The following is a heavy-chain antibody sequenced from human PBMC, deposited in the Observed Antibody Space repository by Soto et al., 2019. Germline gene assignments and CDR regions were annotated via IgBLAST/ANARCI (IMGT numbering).Heavy chain of an antibody. D-gene: IGHD2-15*01. CDR2: IYWDDEK. J-gene: IGHJ5*02. V-gene: IGHV2-5*02. Sequence: QITLKEAGPTLVKPTQTLTLTCTFSVFSLSTHGVGVGWVRQPAGKALEGLALIYWDDEKRYSASLNSRLTITKDSSQNHVVLTLTNMDPVDTATYYCTHAILYCTGGSCSTWFDAWGQGTLVPVSS. CDR3: THAILYCTGGSCSTWFDA. CDR1: VFSLSTHGVG.